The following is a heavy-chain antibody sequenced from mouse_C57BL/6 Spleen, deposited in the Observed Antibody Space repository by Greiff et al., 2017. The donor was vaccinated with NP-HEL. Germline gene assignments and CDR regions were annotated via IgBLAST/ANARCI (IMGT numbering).Heavy chain of an antibody. J-gene: IGHJ3*01. V-gene: IGHV1-26*01. CDR1: GYTFTDYY. CDR3: AREPNAY. D-gene: IGHD6-5*01. CDR2: INPNNGGT. Sequence: EVQLQQSGPELVKPGASVKISCKASGYTFTDYYMNWVKQSHGKSLEWIGDINPNNGGTSYNQKFKGKATLTVDKSSSTAYMELRSLTSEDSAVYYCAREPNAYWGQGTLVTVSA.